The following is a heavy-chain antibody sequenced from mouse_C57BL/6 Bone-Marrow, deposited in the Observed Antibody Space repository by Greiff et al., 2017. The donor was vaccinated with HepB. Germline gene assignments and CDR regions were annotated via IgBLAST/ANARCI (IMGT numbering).Heavy chain of an antibody. D-gene: IGHD1-1*01. J-gene: IGHJ2*01. CDR2: IYPETGGT. V-gene: IGHV1-15*01. Sequence: VQLQQSGAELVRPGASVTLSCKASGYTFTDYEMPWVKQTPVHGLEWIGAIYPETGGTSYNQKFKGKAILTADKSSSTAYMELRSLTSEDSAVYYCTRGGLTTAVSPFYWGQGTTLTVSS. CDR3: TRGGLTTAVSPFY. CDR1: GYTFTDYE.